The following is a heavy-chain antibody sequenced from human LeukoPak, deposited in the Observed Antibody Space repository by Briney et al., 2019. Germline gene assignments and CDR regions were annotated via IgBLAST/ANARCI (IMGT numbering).Heavy chain of an antibody. CDR2: IYYSGST. CDR3: ARHVRSGSYLFDY. CDR1: GGSISSYY. V-gene: IGHV4-59*08. D-gene: IGHD1-26*01. Sequence: SETLSLTCTVSGGSISSYYWSWIRQPPGKGLEWIGYIYYSGSTNYNPSLKSRVTISVDTSKNQFSLKLSSVTAADTAVYYCARHVRSGSYLFDYRGQGTLVTVSS. J-gene: IGHJ4*02.